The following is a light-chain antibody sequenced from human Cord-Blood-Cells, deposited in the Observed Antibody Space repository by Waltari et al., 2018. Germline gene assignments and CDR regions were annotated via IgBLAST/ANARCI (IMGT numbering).Light chain of an antibody. CDR3: QVWDSSSDWV. CDR2: YDI. V-gene: IGLV3-21*04. Sequence: SYVLTQPPSVSVAPGKTARITCGGNNIGSKSVHWYQQKPGQAPVLVIYYDIDRPSGIPERFSGSNSGNTATLTISRVEAGDEADYYCQVWDSSSDWVFGGGTKLTVL. CDR1: NIGSKS. J-gene: IGLJ3*02.